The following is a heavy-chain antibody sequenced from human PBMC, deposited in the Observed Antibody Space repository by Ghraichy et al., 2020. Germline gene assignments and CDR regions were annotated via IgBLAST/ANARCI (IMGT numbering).Heavy chain of an antibody. Sequence: GGSLRLSCAASGFTFSSYAMSWVRQAPGKGLEWVSAISGSGGSTYYADSVKGRFTISRDNSKNTLYLQMNSLRAEDTAVYYCAKGDYYDSSGYCDYWGQGTLVTVSS. J-gene: IGHJ4*02. D-gene: IGHD3-22*01. CDR1: GFTFSSYA. V-gene: IGHV3-23*01. CDR2: ISGSGGST. CDR3: AKGDYYDSSGYCDY.